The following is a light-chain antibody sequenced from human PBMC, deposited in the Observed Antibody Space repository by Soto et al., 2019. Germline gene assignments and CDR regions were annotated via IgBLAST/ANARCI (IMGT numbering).Light chain of an antibody. J-gene: IGKJ1*01. V-gene: IGKV1-5*01. CDR1: QSISSW. CDR3: QQYNTYPWT. Sequence: IHMAHSPSSLSASLGDRVTITFRASQSISSWLAWYQQKPVTAPRLLIYDTSNLEDGVPSTFSGSGSGTDFTLTVSSLQPDDSATYYCQQYNTYPWTFGQGTKVDIK. CDR2: DTS.